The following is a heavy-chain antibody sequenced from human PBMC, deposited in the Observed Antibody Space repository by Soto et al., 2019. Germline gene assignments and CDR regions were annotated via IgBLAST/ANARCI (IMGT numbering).Heavy chain of an antibody. D-gene: IGHD5-12*01. CDR3: ARESGGATATLDYYYFYMDV. V-gene: IGHV1-2*04. CDR2: INPNGGVT. CDR1: GDSFNDYY. J-gene: IGHJ6*03. Sequence: QVQLVQSGAEVRKPGASVTVSCRSSGDSFNDYYIHWVRQAPGQGFEWMGWINPNGGVTKYAQKFQCWVSMTRDTSIRTVYMQLSRLRSDDTAVQYCARESGGATATLDYYYFYMDVWGTGTTVTVSS.